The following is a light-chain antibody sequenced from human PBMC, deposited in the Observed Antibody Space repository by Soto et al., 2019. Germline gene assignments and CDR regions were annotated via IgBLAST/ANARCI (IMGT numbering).Light chain of an antibody. V-gene: IGLV2-8*01. CDR2: EVS. CDR1: SSDVGGYNY. J-gene: IGLJ1*01. CDR3: SSYAGSNNLYV. Sequence: QSVLTQPPSASGSPGQSVTISCTGTSSDVGGYNYVSWYQQHPGKAPKLMIYEVSKRPSGLPDRVSGFKSGNTASLTFSWLQAEDEADYYCSSYAGSNNLYVFGTGTKVTVL.